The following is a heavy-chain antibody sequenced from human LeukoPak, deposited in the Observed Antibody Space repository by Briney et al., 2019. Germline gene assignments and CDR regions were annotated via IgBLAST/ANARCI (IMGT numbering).Heavy chain of an antibody. CDR1: GFTFSSYG. D-gene: IGHD3-3*01. V-gene: IGHV3-30*02. CDR3: ARNGASDFWSEFDY. Sequence: GGSLRLSCAASGFTFSSYGMHWVRQAPGKGLEWVAFIRYDGSNKYYADSVKGRFTVSRDNSKNTLYLQMNSLRAEDTAVYYCARNGASDFWSEFDYWGQGTLVTVSS. CDR2: IRYDGSNK. J-gene: IGHJ4*02.